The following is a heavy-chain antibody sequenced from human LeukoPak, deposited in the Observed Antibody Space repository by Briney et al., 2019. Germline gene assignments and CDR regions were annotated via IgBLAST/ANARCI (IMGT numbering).Heavy chain of an antibody. CDR2: IYPGDSDT. D-gene: IGHD3-22*01. J-gene: IGHJ4*02. V-gene: IGHV5-51*01. CDR1: GYSFTSYW. CDR3: ARPPYYYDSSGYSTYYFDY. Sequence: GESLKISCKGSGYSFTSYWIGWVRQMPGKGLEWMGIIYPGDSDTRYSPSFQGQVTISADKAISTAYLQWSSLKASDTAMYYCARPPYYYDSSGYSTYYFDYWGQGTLVTVSS.